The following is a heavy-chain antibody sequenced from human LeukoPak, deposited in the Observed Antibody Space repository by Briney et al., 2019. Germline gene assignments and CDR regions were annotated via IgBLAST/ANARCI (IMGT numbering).Heavy chain of an antibody. CDR1: GCTFSSYA. V-gene: IGHV3-30*04. CDR3: ARELTIFGPAGADY. J-gene: IGHJ4*02. D-gene: IGHD3-3*01. CDR2: ISYDGSNK. Sequence: GGSLRLSCAPSGCTFSSYAMHWVRQAPGKGLEWVAVISYDGSNKYYADSVKGRFTISRDNAKNSLYLQMNSLRAEDTAVYYCARELTIFGPAGADYWGQGTLVTVSS.